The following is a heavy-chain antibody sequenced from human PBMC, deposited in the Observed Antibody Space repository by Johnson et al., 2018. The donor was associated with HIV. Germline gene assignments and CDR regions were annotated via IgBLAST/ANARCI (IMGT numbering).Heavy chain of an antibody. CDR3: AKVTLGIGAFDI. Sequence: VQLVESGGGLVKPGGSLRLSCAASGFTFSNAWMSWVRQAPGKGLEWVGRIKSKTDGGTTDYAAPVKGRFTISRDDSKNTLYLQMNSLKTEDTAVYYCAKVTLGIGAFDIWGQGTMVTVSS. D-gene: IGHD7-27*01. J-gene: IGHJ3*02. CDR1: GFTFSNAW. CDR2: IKSKTDGGTT. V-gene: IGHV3-15*01.